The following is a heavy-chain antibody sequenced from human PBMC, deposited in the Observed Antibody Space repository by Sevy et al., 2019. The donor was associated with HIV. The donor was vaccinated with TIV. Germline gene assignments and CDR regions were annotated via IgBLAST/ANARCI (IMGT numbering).Heavy chain of an antibody. CDR2: IDYSGCT. D-gene: IGHD6-13*01. V-gene: IGHV4-59*01. CDR1: GGSISSYY. J-gene: IGHJ6*02. CDR3: ARLYSSSWKYYYYGIDV. Sequence: SETLSLTCTVSGGSISSYYWSWIRQPPGKGLVWSGYIDYSGCTNYNPSLKSRVTISVDTSTNHFSLKLSPVTAAAPAVYYCARLYSSSWKYYYYGIDVWGQGTTVTVSS.